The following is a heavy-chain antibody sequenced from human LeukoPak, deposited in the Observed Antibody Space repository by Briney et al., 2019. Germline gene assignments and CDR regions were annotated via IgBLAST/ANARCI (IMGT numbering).Heavy chain of an antibody. CDR3: ARGRLWFGELLGFDY. D-gene: IGHD3-10*01. CDR1: GGSISSYY. CDR2: IYYSGST. V-gene: IGHV4-59*01. Sequence: SETLSLTCTVSGGSISSYYWSWIRQPPGKGLEWIGYIYYSGSTNYSPSLKSRVTISVDTSKNQFSLKLSSVTAADTAVYYCARGRLWFGELLGFDYWGQGTLVTVSS. J-gene: IGHJ4*02.